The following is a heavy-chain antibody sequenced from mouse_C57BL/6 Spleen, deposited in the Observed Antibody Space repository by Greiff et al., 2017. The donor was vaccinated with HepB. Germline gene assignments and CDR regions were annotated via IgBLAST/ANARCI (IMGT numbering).Heavy chain of an antibody. J-gene: IGHJ3*01. Sequence: VQLQESGAELVRPGASVTLSCKASGYTFTDYEMHWVKQTPVHGLEWIGAIDPETGGTAYNQKFKGKAILTADKSSSTAYMELRSLTSEDSAVYCCTGDGYYEGFAYWGQGTLVTVSA. CDR2: IDPETGGT. V-gene: IGHV1-15*01. D-gene: IGHD2-3*01. CDR1: GYTFTDYE. CDR3: TGDGYYEGFAY.